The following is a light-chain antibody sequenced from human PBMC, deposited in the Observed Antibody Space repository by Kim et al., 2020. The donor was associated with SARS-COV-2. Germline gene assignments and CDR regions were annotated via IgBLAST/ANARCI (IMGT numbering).Light chain of an antibody. CDR1: QSIYSY. CDR3: QQFYTYPIT. CDR2: KAS. V-gene: IGKV1-5*03. Sequence: ASVGDRVTITCRASQSIYSYLAWYQQKPGNVPKILIYKASTLESGVPSRFSGSESGTEFTLTISSLQPDDFATYYCQQFYTYPITFGQETRLEIK. J-gene: IGKJ5*01.